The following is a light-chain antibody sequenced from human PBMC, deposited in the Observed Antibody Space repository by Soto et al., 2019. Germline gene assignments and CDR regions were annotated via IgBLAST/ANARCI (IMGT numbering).Light chain of an antibody. Sequence: EIVLTQSPVTLSLSPGERVTLSCRASQSVSRYLAWYQHKPGQAPRLLIYETSIRATGIPARFSGSGSGTDFTLTISSLEPDDFAVYYCQQRSNWPLTFGGGTRLEI. J-gene: IGKJ4*01. CDR1: QSVSRY. CDR2: ETS. V-gene: IGKV3-11*01. CDR3: QQRSNWPLT.